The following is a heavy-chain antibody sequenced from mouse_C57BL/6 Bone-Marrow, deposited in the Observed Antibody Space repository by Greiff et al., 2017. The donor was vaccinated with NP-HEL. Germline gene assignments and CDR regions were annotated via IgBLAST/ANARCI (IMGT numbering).Heavy chain of an antibody. J-gene: IGHJ4*01. CDR2: IDPENGDT. Sequence: EVQLQQSGAELVRPGASVKLSCTASGFNIKDDYMHWVKQRPEQGPEWIGWIDPENGDTEYASKFQGKATITADTSSNTAYLQLSSLTSEDTAVYYCTPFYNYDYAMDYWGQGTSVTVSS. V-gene: IGHV14-4*01. D-gene: IGHD1-3*01. CDR1: GFNIKDDY. CDR3: TPFYNYDYAMDY.